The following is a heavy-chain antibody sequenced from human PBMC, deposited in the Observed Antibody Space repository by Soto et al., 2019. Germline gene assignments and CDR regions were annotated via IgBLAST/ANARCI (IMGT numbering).Heavy chain of an antibody. CDR2: IYYSGST. Sequence: PSETLSLTCTVSGGSISSYYWSWIRQPPGKGLEWIGYIYYSGSTNYNPSLKSRVTISVDTSKNQFSLKLSSVTAADTAVYYCASTSGNFDGHDDFDIWGQGTKVTVSS. J-gene: IGHJ3*02. CDR3: ASTSGNFDGHDDFDI. V-gene: IGHV4-59*01. D-gene: IGHD1-26*01. CDR1: GGSISSYY.